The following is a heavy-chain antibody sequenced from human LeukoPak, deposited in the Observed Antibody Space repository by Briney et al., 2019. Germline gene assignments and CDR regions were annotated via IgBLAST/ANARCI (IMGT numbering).Heavy chain of an antibody. CDR1: GFTFSGFW. Sequence: GGSLRLSCAVSGFTFSGFWMSWSRQAPGKGLEWVANIKQDGSEKYYVDSVKGRFTISRDNAKNSLYLQMNSLRAEDTAVYYCATRDYWGQGTLVTVSS. J-gene: IGHJ4*02. CDR2: IKQDGSEK. V-gene: IGHV3-7*03. D-gene: IGHD1-26*01. CDR3: ATRDY.